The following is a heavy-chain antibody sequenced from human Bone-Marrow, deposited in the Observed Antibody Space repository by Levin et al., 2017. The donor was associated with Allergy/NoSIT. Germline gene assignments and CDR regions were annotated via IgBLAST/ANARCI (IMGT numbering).Heavy chain of an antibody. CDR1: GYTFTHFA. D-gene: IGHD6-13*01. Sequence: ASVKVSCKTSGYTFTHFALNWVRQAPGQGLEWMGWINTNSGNPTYAQGFTGRFVFSLDTSVSTAYLQITSLKADDTAVYYCARDVAGREFDSWGQGTLVTVSS. CDR2: INTNSGNP. J-gene: IGHJ4*02. CDR3: ARDVAGREFDS. V-gene: IGHV7-4-1*02.